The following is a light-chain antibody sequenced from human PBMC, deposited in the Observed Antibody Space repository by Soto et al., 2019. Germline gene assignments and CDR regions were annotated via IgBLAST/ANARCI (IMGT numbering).Light chain of an antibody. Sequence: DIQMTQSPSSLSASVGDRVTITCRASQSISSYLNWYPKKPGKAPKLLIYAASSLQSGVPSRFSGSGSGTDFTLTISSLQPEEFATYYGQQSYSTPRSFGEGTKREIK. V-gene: IGKV1-39*01. CDR2: AAS. CDR3: QQSYSTPRS. J-gene: IGKJ2*03. CDR1: QSISSY.